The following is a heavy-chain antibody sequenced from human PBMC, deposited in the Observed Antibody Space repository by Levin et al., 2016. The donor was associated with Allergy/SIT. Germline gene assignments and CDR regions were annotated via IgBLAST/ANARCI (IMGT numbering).Heavy chain of an antibody. V-gene: IGHV4-34*01. CDR1: GGSFSGYY. J-gene: IGHJ4*02. CDR2: INHSGST. CDR3: ARGRLMGGSGSTFDY. Sequence: GSLRLSCAVYGGSFSGYYWSWIRQPPGKGLEWIGEINHSGSTNYNPSLKSRVTISVDTSKNQFSLKLSSVTAADTAVYYCARGRLMGGSGSTFDYWGQGTLVTVSS. D-gene: IGHD3-10*01.